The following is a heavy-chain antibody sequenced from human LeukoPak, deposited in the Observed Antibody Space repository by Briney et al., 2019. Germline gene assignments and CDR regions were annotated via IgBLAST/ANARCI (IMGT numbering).Heavy chain of an antibody. V-gene: IGHV1-24*01. CDR2: FDPEDGET. CDR1: GYALTELS. J-gene: IGHJ4*02. Sequence: ASVKVSCKVSGYALTELSMHWVRQAPGKGLEWMGGFDPEDGETIYAQKFQGRVTMTEDTSTDTAYMELSSLRSEDTAVYYCATDIAYCGGDCYPYWGQGTLVTVSS. D-gene: IGHD2-21*02. CDR3: ATDIAYCGGDCYPY.